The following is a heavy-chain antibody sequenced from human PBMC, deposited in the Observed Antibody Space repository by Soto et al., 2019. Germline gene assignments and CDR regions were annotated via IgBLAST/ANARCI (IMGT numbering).Heavy chain of an antibody. CDR3: AKVGYTGVSTEYRLHFDY. CDR1: GFTFSSYA. V-gene: IGHV3-23*01. J-gene: IGHJ4*02. CDR2: ISGSGGST. Sequence: GGSLRLSCAASGFTFSSYAMSWVRQAPGKGLEWVSAISGSGGSTYYADSVKGRFTISRDNSKNTLYLQMNSLRAEDTAVYYCAKVGYTGVSTEYRLHFDYWGQGTLVTVSS. D-gene: IGHD5-12*01.